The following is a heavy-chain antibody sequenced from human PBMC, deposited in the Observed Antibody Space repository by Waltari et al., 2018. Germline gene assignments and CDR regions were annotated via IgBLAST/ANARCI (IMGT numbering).Heavy chain of an antibody. CDR2: MNANSGNT. J-gene: IGHJ2*01. V-gene: IGHV1-8*01. CDR1: GYTFTSYA. CDR3: ARGDQDWYFDL. Sequence: QVQLVQSGAEVKKPGASVTVSCKASGYTFTSYAITWVRQATGQGLEWMGWMNANSGNTGYAQKFQGRVTMTRNNSISTAYMELSSLRSEDTAVYYCARGDQDWYFDLWGRGTLVTVSS.